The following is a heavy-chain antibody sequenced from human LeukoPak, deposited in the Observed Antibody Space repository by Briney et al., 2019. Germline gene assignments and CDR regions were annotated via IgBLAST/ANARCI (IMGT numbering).Heavy chain of an antibody. CDR2: ISGSGGST. CDR3: AKDAGSGWYFDY. Sequence: GGSLRLSCAASGFTFSSYAMSWVRQAPGKGLEWVSAISGSGGSTYNADSVKGRFTISRDNSKSTLYLQMNSLRAEDTAVYYCAKDAGSGWYFDYWGQGTLVTVSS. V-gene: IGHV3-23*01. CDR1: GFTFSSYA. J-gene: IGHJ4*02. D-gene: IGHD6-19*01.